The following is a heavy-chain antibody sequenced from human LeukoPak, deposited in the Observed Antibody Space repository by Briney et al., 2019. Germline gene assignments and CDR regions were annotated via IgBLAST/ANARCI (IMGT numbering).Heavy chain of an antibody. Sequence: ASVKVSCKASGYTFTSYDISWVRQAPGQGLEWMGWISPYNGNTNYAQKLQRRVTMTTDTSTSTAYMELRRLRSDDTAVYYSARDHGDSVVLTAIQGLSWFDPLGQETLATVSP. V-gene: IGHV1-18*01. CDR1: GYTFTSYD. CDR2: ISPYNGNT. D-gene: IGHD2-21*02. J-gene: IGHJ5*02. CDR3: ARDHGDSVVLTAIQGLSWFDP.